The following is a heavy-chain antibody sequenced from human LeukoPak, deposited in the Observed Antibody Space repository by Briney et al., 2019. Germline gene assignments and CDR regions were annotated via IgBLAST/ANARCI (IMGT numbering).Heavy chain of an antibody. Sequence: GGSLRLSCAASGFTFSNYSMNWVRQAPGKGLEWVSSISSSSSYIFYADSVMGRFTVSRDNAKNTLYLQMNSLRAEDTAVYYCARDVPHNWFDTWGQGTLVTVSS. CDR2: ISSSSSYI. J-gene: IGHJ5*02. CDR3: ARDVPHNWFDT. CDR1: GFTFSNYS. V-gene: IGHV3-21*01.